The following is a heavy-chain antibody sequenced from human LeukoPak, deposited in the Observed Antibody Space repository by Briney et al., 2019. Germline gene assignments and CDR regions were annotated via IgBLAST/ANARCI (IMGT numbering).Heavy chain of an antibody. D-gene: IGHD5-24*01. CDR1: GFTFRNYW. Sequence: GGSLRLSCAASGFTFRNYWMIWVRQAPGKGLEWLGNIKGDGSEKRYADSVRGRLTISRDNAQTSLYLQMNSLRAEDTAVYYCARASDPWLQLTWGQGTLVTVSS. V-gene: IGHV3-7*05. CDR3: ARASDPWLQLT. CDR2: IKGDGSEK. J-gene: IGHJ5*02.